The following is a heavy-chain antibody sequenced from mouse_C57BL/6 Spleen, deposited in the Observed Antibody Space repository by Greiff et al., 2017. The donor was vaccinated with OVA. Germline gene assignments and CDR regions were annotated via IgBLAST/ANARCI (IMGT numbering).Heavy chain of an antibody. CDR2: INPSSGYT. CDR3: ALGRGFDV. CDR1: GYTFTSYT. Sequence: QVQLKQSGAELARPGASVKMSCKASGYTFTSYTMHWVKQRPGQGLEWIGYINPSSGYTKYNQKFKDKATLTADKSSSTAYMQLSSLTSEDSAVYYCALGRGFDVWGTGTTVTVSS. J-gene: IGHJ1*03. V-gene: IGHV1-4*01.